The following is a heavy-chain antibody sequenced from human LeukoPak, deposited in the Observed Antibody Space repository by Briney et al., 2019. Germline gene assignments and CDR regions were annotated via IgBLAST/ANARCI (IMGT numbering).Heavy chain of an antibody. CDR3: AAGVGSGEYGMDV. V-gene: IGHV1-58*02. CDR1: GFTFTSSA. J-gene: IGHJ6*02. Sequence: SVKVSCKASGFTFTSSAMQWVRQARGQRLEWIGWIVVGSGNTNYAQKFQERVTITRDMSTSTAYMELSSLRSEDTAVYYCAAGVGSGEYGMDVWGQGTTVTVSS. CDR2: IVVGSGNT. D-gene: IGHD3-10*01.